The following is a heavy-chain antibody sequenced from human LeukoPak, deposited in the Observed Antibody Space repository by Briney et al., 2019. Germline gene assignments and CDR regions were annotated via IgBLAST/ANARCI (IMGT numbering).Heavy chain of an antibody. D-gene: IGHD2-2*01. CDR1: GYTFTGYY. Sequence: ASVKVSCKASGYTFTGYYMHWVRQAPGQGLEWMGWINPNSGGTNYAQKFRGWVTMTRDTSISTAYMELSRLRSDDTAVYYCAKGYCSSTSCYDGMDVWGQGTTVTVSS. J-gene: IGHJ6*02. CDR3: AKGYCSSTSCYDGMDV. CDR2: INPNSGGT. V-gene: IGHV1-2*04.